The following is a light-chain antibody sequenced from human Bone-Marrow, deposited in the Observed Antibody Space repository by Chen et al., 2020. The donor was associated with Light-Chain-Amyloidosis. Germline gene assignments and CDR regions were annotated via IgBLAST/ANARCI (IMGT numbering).Light chain of an antibody. J-gene: IGLJ2*01. CDR2: AVT. Sequence: QSALTQPASVSGSPGQSINSSCTGTSSNVGSYNLFTWYQQHPGKAPKLMICAVTKRPSGVSNRLSGSKSGNTASLTISGLQADDEADYYCCSYAGSTAHIVFGGGTKRTVL. CDR3: CSYAGSTAHIV. V-gene: IGLV2-23*02. CDR1: SSNVGSYNL.